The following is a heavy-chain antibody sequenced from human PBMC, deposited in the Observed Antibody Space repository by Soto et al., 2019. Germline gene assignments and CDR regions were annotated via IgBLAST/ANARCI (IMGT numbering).Heavy chain of an antibody. V-gene: IGHV1-69*01. J-gene: IGHJ6*02. CDR2: IIPIFGTA. CDR1: GGTFSSYA. D-gene: IGHD4-4*01. CDR3: ASALSHYRQGSYGMDV. Sequence: QVQLVQSGAEVKKPGSSAKVSCKASGGTFSSYAISWVRQAPGQGLEWMGGIIPIFGTANYAQKFQGRVTITADESTSTAYMELSSLRSEDTAVYYCASALSHYRQGSYGMDVWGQGTTVTVSS.